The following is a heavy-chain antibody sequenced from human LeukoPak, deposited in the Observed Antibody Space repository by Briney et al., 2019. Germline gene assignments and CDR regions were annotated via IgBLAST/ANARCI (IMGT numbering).Heavy chain of an antibody. CDR3: ARDLELGMNAFDI. Sequence: SETLSLTWAVYGGSFSGYYWSWIRQHPGKGLEWIGYIYYSGSTYYNPSLKSRVTISGDTSKNQFSLKLSSVTAADTAVYYCARDLELGMNAFDIWGQGTMVTVSS. CDR2: IYYSGST. CDR1: GGSFSGYY. V-gene: IGHV4-31*11. J-gene: IGHJ3*02. D-gene: IGHD7-27*01.